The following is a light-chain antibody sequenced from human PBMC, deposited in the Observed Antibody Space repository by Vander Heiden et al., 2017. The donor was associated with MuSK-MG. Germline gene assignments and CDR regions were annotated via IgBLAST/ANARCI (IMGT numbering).Light chain of an antibody. CDR1: YSDVGAYNY. J-gene: IGLJ2*01. CDR3: SSYTTAVTVL. V-gene: IGLV2-14*01. Sequence: SALTQPASVSGSLGQSISISCTGTYSDVGAYNYVSWYQQYPGKAPQLLIYDVSYRPSGIFPRFSGSKSCDTASLTISGLQAEDEADYFCSSYTTAVTVLFGGGTRLTVL. CDR2: DVS.